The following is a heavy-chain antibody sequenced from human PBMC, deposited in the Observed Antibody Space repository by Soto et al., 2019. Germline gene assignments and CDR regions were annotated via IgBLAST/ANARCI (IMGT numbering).Heavy chain of an antibody. CDR2: IYYSGST. V-gene: IGHV4-39*01. CDR3: ARSKAPPRSGDYYFDY. CDR1: GGSISSSSYY. D-gene: IGHD7-27*01. Sequence: ASETLSLTCTVSGGSISSSSYYWGWIRQPPGKGLEWIGSIYYSGSTYYNPSLKSRVTISVDTSKNQFSLKLSSVTAADTAVYYCARSKAPPRSGDYYFDYWGQGTLVTVSS. J-gene: IGHJ4*02.